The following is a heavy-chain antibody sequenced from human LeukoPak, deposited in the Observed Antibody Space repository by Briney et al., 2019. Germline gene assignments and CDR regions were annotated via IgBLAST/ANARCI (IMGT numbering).Heavy chain of an antibody. D-gene: IGHD6-6*01. CDR3: ARHAGIAARLRYFDY. CDR2: IYTSGST. V-gene: IGHV4-4*09. CDR1: GGSISSYY. Sequence: SETLSLTCTVSGGSISSYYWSWIRQPPGKGLEWIGYIYTSGSTNYNPSLKSRVTISVDTSKNQFSLKLGSVTAADMAVYYCARHAGIAARLRYFDYWGQGTLVTVSS. J-gene: IGHJ4*02.